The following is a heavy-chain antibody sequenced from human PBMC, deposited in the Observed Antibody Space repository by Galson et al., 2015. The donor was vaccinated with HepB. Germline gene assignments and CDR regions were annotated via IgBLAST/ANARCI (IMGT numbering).Heavy chain of an antibody. CDR3: ARSPYDTSGYFANWFDP. Sequence: SETLSLTCAVSGASMSSSNYHWGWIRQPPGKGLEWIGSLYNSGSTHYNPSLKSRVAISGDTSKNHFSLRLSSVTAADTAVYYCARSPYDTSGYFANWFDPWGQGTLVTVSS. CDR2: LYNSGST. D-gene: IGHD3-22*01. J-gene: IGHJ5*02. V-gene: IGHV4-39*02. CDR1: GASMSSSNYH.